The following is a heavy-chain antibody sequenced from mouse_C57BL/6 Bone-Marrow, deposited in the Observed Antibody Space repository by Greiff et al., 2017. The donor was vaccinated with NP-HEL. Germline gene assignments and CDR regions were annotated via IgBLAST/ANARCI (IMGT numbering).Heavy chain of an antibody. V-gene: IGHV1-55*01. D-gene: IGHD3-2*02. CDR3: ARGGSVYDYFDY. CDR1: GYTFTSYW. Sequence: QVQQQQPGAELVKPGASVKMSCKASGYTFTSYWITWVKQRPGQGLEWIGDIYPGSGSTNYNEKFKSKATLTVDTSSSTAYMQLSSLTSEDSAVYYCARGGSVYDYFDYWGQGTTLTVSS. J-gene: IGHJ2*01. CDR2: IYPGSGST.